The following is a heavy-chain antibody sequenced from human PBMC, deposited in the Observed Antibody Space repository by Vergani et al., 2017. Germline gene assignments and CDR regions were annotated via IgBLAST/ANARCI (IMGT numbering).Heavy chain of an antibody. CDR3: AREVRARALAAAAQTPYYYYGMDV. J-gene: IGHJ6*02. D-gene: IGHD6-13*01. CDR2: INPNSGGT. V-gene: IGHV1-2*02. CDR1: GYTFTGYY. Sequence: QVQLVQSGAEVKKPGASVKVSCKASGYTFTGYYMHWVRQAPGQGLEWMGWINPNSGGTNYAQKFQGRVTMTMDTSISTAYMELSRLRSDDTAVYYCAREVRARALAAAAQTPYYYYGMDVSGQGTTVTVSS.